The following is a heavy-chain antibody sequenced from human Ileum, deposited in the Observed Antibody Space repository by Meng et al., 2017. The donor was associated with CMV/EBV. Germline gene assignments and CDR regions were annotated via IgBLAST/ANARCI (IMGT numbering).Heavy chain of an antibody. D-gene: IGHD6-13*01. Sequence: QVQLQESGPGLVKPSETLSLTCTVSGGSISRYYWCWVRQPPGKGLEWIGYVYYSGVTKYNPSHRSRVSMSVDTSKNQCSLKLTSVTAADTAVYSCVWFNSRTLDPWGQGTLVTVSS. V-gene: IGHV4-59*01. CDR2: VYYSGVT. J-gene: IGHJ5*02. CDR3: VWFNSRTLDP. CDR1: GGSISRYY.